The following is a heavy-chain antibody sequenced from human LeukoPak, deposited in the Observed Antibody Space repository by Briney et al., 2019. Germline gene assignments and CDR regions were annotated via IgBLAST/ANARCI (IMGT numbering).Heavy chain of an antibody. V-gene: IGHV4-34*01. CDR2: INHSGST. Sequence: PSETLSLTCAVYGGSFSGYYWSWIRQPPGKGLEWIGEINHSGSTNYNPSLKSRVTISVDTSKNQFSLKLSSVTAADTAVYYCVGGYCSSTSCVYYYYGMDVWGQGTTVTVSS. CDR3: VGGYCSSTSCVYYYYGMDV. CDR1: GGSFSGYY. J-gene: IGHJ6*02. D-gene: IGHD2-2*01.